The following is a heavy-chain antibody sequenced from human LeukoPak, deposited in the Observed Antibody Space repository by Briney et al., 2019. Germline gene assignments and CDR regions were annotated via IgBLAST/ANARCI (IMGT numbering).Heavy chain of an antibody. CDR3: ARLVGSRSCSGGTCYSDY. CDR2: ISSSSSTI. D-gene: IGHD2-15*01. V-gene: IGHV3-48*02. Sequence: GGSLRLSCAASGFTFSSYSMNWVRQAPGKGLEWVSYISSSSSTIYYADSVKGRFTISRDNAKNSLYLQMNSLRDEDTAVYYCARLVGSRSCSGGTCYSDYWGQGTLVTVSS. J-gene: IGHJ4*02. CDR1: GFTFSSYS.